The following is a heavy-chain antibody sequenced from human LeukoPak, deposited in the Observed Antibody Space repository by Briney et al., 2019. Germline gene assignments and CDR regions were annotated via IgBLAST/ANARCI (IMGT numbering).Heavy chain of an antibody. J-gene: IGHJ4*02. V-gene: IGHV3-23*01. Sequence: GGSLRLSCAASGFTFSSYAMSWVRQAPGKGLEWVSAISGSGGSTYYADSVKGRFTISRDNSKNTLYLQMNSLRAEDTAVYYCAKRVVVVPAAASDYWGQGTQVTVSS. D-gene: IGHD2-2*01. CDR3: AKRVVVVPAAASDY. CDR1: GFTFSSYA. CDR2: ISGSGGST.